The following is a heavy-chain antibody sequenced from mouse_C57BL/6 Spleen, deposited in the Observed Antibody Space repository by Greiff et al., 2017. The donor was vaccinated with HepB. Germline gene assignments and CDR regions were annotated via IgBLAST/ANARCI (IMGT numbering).Heavy chain of an antibody. J-gene: IGHJ4*01. Sequence: VQLKESGGGLVKPGGSLKLSCAASGFTFSDYGMHWVRQAPEKGLEWVAYISSGSSTIYYADTVKGRFTISRDNAKNTLFLQMTSLRSEDTAMYYCATTVYYYAMDYWGQGTSVTVSS. CDR2: ISSGSSTI. CDR3: ATTVYYYAMDY. D-gene: IGHD5-5*01. CDR1: GFTFSDYG. V-gene: IGHV5-17*01.